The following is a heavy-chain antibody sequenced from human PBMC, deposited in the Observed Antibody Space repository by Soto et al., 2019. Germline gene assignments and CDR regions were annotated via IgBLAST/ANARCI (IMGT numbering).Heavy chain of an antibody. J-gene: IGHJ4*02. Sequence: GGSLRLSCAASGLTLSDHFMSWVRQAPGKGLEWISCIDNSGSNTYYADSVKGRFTISRDNAKSSLYLQMNSLRAEDTAVYYCARDPQREDGHNFDDWAQGTLVTVSS. CDR2: IDNSGSNT. CDR3: ARDPQREDGHNFDD. CDR1: GLTLSDHF. V-gene: IGHV3-11*01.